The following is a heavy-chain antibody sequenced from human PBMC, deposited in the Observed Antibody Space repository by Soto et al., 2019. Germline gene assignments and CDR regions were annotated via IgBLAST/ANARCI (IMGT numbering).Heavy chain of an antibody. CDR3: ARGEFYYDSGGYSNWFDP. J-gene: IGHJ5*02. CDR1: GGAISSGGYS. D-gene: IGHD3-22*01. CDR2: IYHSGST. V-gene: IGHV4-30-2*01. Sequence: SETLSLTCAVSGGAISSGGYSWSWIRQPPGKGLEWIGYIYHSGSTYYNPSLKSRVTMSVDRSKNQFSLRLTSVTAADTAVYFCARGEFYYDSGGYSNWFDPWGQGTLVTVSS.